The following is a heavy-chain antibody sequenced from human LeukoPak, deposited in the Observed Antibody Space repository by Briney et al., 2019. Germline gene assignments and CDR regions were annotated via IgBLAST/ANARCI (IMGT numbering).Heavy chain of an antibody. V-gene: IGHV1-18*01. CDR2: ISAYNGNT. CDR3: AREGGTTVTTEAEDYYYGMDV. D-gene: IGHD4-17*01. J-gene: IGHJ6*02. Sequence: ASVKVSCKASGYTFTSYGIGWVRQAPGQGLEWMGWISAYNGNTNYAQKLQGRVTMTTDTSTSTAYMELRSLRSDDTAVYYCAREGGTTVTTEAEDYYYGMDVWGQGTTVTVSS. CDR1: GYTFTSYG.